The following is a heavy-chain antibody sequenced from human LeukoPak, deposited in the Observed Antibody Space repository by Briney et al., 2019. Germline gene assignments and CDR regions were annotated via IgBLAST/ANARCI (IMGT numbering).Heavy chain of an antibody. V-gene: IGHV4-39*07. J-gene: IGHJ4*02. CDR2: IYYSGST. CDR1: GGSISSSSYY. D-gene: IGHD6-6*01. CDR3: ARVSGSSGFFDY. Sequence: SETLSLTCTVSGGSISSSSYYWGWIRQPPGKGLEWIGSIYYSGSTYYNPSLKSRVTISVDTSKNQFSLKLSSVTAADTAVYHCARVSGSSGFFDYWGQGTLVTVSS.